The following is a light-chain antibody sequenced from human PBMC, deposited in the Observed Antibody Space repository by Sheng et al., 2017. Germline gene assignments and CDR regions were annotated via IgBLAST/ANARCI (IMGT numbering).Light chain of an antibody. CDR1: QSVTSN. CDR2: GAS. J-gene: IGKJ1*01. CDR3: HQYYNWPRT. V-gene: IGKV3-15*01. Sequence: EIVMTQSPATLSVSPGESATLSCRASQSVTSNLAWYQQKPGQAPXLVIYGASTRATGFPARFSGRGSGTEFTLTISSLQSEDFAVYYCHQYYNWPRTFGQGTKVEI.